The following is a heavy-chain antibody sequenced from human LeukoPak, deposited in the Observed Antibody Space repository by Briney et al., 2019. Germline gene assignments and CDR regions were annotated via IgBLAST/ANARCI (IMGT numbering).Heavy chain of an antibody. CDR3: ARRIDFDI. J-gene: IGHJ3*02. CDR1: GGSISGFH. Sequence: SETLSLTCTVSGGSISGFHWNWIRQPPGKGLEWIGYIHYSGRPAIHRSLKSRVTVSVDTSKNQFNLRLTSVTAADTAMYYCARRIDFDIWGPGTMVT. D-gene: IGHD3-3*02. CDR2: IHYSGRP. V-gene: IGHV4-59*08.